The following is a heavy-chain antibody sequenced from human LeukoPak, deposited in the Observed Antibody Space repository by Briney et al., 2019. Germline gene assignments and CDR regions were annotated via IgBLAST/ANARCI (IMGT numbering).Heavy chain of an antibody. J-gene: IGHJ4*02. V-gene: IGHV3-21*01. CDR1: GFTFSSYS. Sequence: GGSLRLSCAASGFTFSSYSMDWVRQAPGKGLEWASSISSSSSYIYYADSVKGRFTISRDNAKNSLYLQMNSLRAEDTAVYYCARAAYSSSWYDYWGQGTLVTVSS. CDR3: ARAAYSSSWYDY. CDR2: ISSSSSYI. D-gene: IGHD6-13*01.